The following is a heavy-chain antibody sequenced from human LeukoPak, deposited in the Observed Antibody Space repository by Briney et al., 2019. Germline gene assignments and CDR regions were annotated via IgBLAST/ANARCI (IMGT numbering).Heavy chain of an antibody. CDR2: INHSGST. J-gene: IGHJ4*02. Sequence: SETLSLTCAVYGGSFSGYYWSWIRQPPGKGLEWIGEINHSGSTNYNPSLTSRVTISVDTSKNQFSLKLSSVTAADAAVYYCARGRGIAAAGICDYWGQGTLVTVSS. CDR1: GGSFSGYY. CDR3: ARGRGIAAAGICDY. D-gene: IGHD6-13*01. V-gene: IGHV4-34*01.